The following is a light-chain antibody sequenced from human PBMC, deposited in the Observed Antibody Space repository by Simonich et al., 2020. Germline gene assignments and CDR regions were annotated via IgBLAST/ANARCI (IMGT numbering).Light chain of an antibody. CDR1: SPDVCGYNY. J-gene: IGLJ2*01. CDR2: DFS. V-gene: IGLV2-14*01. CDR3: SSYTSSSTYVV. Sequence: QSALTQPSPVAGSPWQSIPLSCTGTSPDVCGYNYVSWYQQPPSQSPKLMIYDFSKRPSGVSNSFSGSKSGNTASLTISGLQAEDEADYYCSSYTSSSTYVVFGGGTKLTVL.